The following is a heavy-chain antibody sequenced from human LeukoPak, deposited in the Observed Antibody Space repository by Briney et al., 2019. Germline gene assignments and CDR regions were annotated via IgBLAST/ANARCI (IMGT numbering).Heavy chain of an antibody. J-gene: IGHJ6*03. Sequence: PGGSLRLSCAASGFTFSSYSMNWVRQAPGKGLEWVSSISSSSSYIYYADSVKGRFTISRDNAKNSLYLQMNSLRAEDTAVYYCARGKLWFGELLFSYYYMDVWGKGTTVTVSS. V-gene: IGHV3-21*01. D-gene: IGHD3-10*01. CDR2: ISSSSSYI. CDR3: ARGKLWFGELLFSYYYMDV. CDR1: GFTFSSYS.